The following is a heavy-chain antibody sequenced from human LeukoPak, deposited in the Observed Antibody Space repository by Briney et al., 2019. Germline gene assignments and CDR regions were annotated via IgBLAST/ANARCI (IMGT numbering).Heavy chain of an antibody. V-gene: IGHV4-59*01. CDR3: ARDHLSGDYFDY. J-gene: IGHJ4*02. Sequence: PSETLSLTCTVSGGSISSYYWSWIRQPPGKGLEWIGYIYYSGSTNYNPSLKSRVTISVDTSKNQFSLKLSSVTAADAAVYYCARDHLSGDYFDYWGQGTLVTVSS. CDR1: GGSISSYY. D-gene: IGHD2/OR15-2a*01. CDR2: IYYSGST.